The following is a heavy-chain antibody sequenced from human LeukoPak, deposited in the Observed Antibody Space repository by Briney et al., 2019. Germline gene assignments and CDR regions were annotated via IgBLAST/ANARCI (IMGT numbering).Heavy chain of an antibody. CDR3: ARGPRMYYYDSSGYYYFDY. V-gene: IGHV3-48*03. D-gene: IGHD3-22*01. CDR2: ISSSGSTI. Sequence: PGGSLRLSCAASGFTFSNYAMSWVRQAPGKGLEWVSYISSSGSTIHYADSVKGRFTISRDNAKNSLYLQMNSLRAEDTAVYYCARGPRMYYYDSSGYYYFDYWGQGTLVTVSS. J-gene: IGHJ4*02. CDR1: GFTFSNYA.